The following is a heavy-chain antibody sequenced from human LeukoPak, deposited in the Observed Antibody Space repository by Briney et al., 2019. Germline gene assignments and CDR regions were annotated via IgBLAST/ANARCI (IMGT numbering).Heavy chain of an antibody. V-gene: IGHV4-34*01. D-gene: IGHD3-10*01. Sequence: SETLSLTCAVYGGSFSGYYWSWLRQPPGKGLEWIWEIKHSGSTNYNQYLKSRVTISVDTSKDQFSLELSSVTAADTAVYDCARGRSSGGYFDYWGQGTLVTVSS. CDR3: ARGRSSGGYFDY. J-gene: IGHJ4*02. CDR2: IKHSGST. CDR1: GGSFSGYY.